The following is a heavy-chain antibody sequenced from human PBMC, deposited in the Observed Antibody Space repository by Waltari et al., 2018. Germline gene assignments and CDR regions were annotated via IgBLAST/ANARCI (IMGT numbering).Heavy chain of an antibody. V-gene: IGHV1-69*01. CDR2: IIPIFGTA. CDR1: GGTFSSYA. D-gene: IGHD4-17*01. CDR3: ARGPSYGDFDMGAFDI. Sequence: QVQLVQSGAEVKKPGSSVKVSCKASGGTFSSYAISWVRQAPGQGLEWMGGIIPIFGTANYAQKFQGRVTITADESTSTAYMELSSLRSEDTAVYYCARGPSYGDFDMGAFDIWGQGTMVTVSS. J-gene: IGHJ3*02.